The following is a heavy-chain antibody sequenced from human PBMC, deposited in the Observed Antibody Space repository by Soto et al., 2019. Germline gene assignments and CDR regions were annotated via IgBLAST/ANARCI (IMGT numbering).Heavy chain of an antibody. CDR1: GGSVSSGSYY. CDR3: ARGVVVAATLWWFDP. CDR2: IYYSGST. V-gene: IGHV4-61*01. Sequence: QVQLQESGPGLVKPSETLSLTCTVSGGSVSSGSYYWSWIRQPPGKGMEWIGSIYYSGSTNYNPSLKSRVSISVDTSKNQFSLKLSSVTAADTAVYYCARGVVVAATLWWFDPWGRGTLVTVSS. D-gene: IGHD2-15*01. J-gene: IGHJ5*02.